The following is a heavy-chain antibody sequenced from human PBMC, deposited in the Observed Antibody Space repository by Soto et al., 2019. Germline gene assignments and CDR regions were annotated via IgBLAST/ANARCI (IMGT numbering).Heavy chain of an antibody. CDR2: IWYDGSYK. J-gene: IGHJ4*02. CDR1: GITFSTSG. CDR3: ARGNWNSGYFDF. Sequence: QVQLVESGGGVVQPGRSLRLSCVASGITFSTSGMHWVRQAPGKGLEWVAVIWYDGSYKYNTDSVKGRFTISRDNSKNTLYLQMSSLRGEDTAVYYCARGNWNSGYFDFWGQGTLVTVSS. V-gene: IGHV3-33*01. D-gene: IGHD1-7*01.